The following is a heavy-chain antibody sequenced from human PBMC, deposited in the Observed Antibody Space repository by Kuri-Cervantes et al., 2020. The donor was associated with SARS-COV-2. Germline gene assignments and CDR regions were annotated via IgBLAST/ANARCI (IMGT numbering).Heavy chain of an antibody. D-gene: IGHD6-6*01. V-gene: IGHV3-48*01. CDR1: GFTFSSYS. Sequence: GGSLRLSCGASGFTFSSYSMNWVRQAAGKGLEWVSCIFSRSSTTYYADSVKGRFTISRDNSKNTLYLQMNSLRAEDTAVYYCAKGSSSSGRYNWFDPWGQGTLVTVSS. J-gene: IGHJ5*02. CDR3: AKGSSSSGRYNWFDP. CDR2: IFSRSSTT.